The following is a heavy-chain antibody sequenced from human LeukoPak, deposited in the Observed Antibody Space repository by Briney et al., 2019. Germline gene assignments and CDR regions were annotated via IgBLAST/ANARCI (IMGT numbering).Heavy chain of an antibody. CDR3: AREGSYCSSTSCYHGWFDY. CDR1: GFTFSSYA. D-gene: IGHD2-2*01. J-gene: IGHJ4*02. Sequence: GRSLRLSCAASGFTFSSYAMHWVRQALGKGLEWVAVISYDGSNKYYADSVKGRFTISRDNSKNTLYLQMNSLRAEDTAVYYCAREGSYCSSTSCYHGWFDYWGQGTLVTVSS. CDR2: ISYDGSNK. V-gene: IGHV3-30*01.